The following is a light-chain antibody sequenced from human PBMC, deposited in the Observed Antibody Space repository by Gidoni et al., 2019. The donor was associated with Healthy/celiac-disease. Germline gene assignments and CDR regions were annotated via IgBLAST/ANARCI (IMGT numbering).Light chain of an antibody. J-gene: IGKJ3*01. CDR2: DAS. V-gene: IGKV3-11*01. Sequence: EIVLTQSPATLSLSPGEGATLSCRASQSVSSYLAWYQQKPGQAPRLLIYDASNRATGIPARFSGSGSGTDFTLTISSLEPEDFAVYYCQQRSNWPPLFTFXPXTKVDIK. CDR3: QQRSNWPPLFT. CDR1: QSVSSY.